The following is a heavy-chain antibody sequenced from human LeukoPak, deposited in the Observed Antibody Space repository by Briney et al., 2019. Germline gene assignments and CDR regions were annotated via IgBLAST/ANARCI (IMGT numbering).Heavy chain of an antibody. CDR2: IYYSGST. CDR3: ARVDYYDSSSYYWYFDL. J-gene: IGHJ2*01. D-gene: IGHD3-22*01. CDR1: GGSISSGDYY. Sequence: SQTLSLTCTVSGGSISSGDYYWSWIRQPPGKGLEWIGYIYYSGSTYYNPSLKSRVTISVDTSKNQFSLKLSSVTGADTAVYYCARVDYYDSSSYYWYFDLWGRGTLVTVSS. V-gene: IGHV4-30-4*08.